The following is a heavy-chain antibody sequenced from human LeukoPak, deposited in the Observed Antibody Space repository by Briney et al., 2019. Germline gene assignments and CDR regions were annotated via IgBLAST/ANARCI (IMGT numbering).Heavy chain of an antibody. CDR1: GGPISSSSYY. J-gene: IGHJ4*02. D-gene: IGHD5-18*01. V-gene: IGHV4-39*07. CDR2: IYYSGST. CDR3: ARETWDSYGRMFYFDY. Sequence: SETLSLTCTVSGGPISSSSYYWGWIRRPPGKGLEWIGSIYYSGSTYYNPSLKSRVTMSVDTSKSQFSLKLNSVAAADTAVYYCARETWDSYGRMFYFDYWGQGTLVTVSS.